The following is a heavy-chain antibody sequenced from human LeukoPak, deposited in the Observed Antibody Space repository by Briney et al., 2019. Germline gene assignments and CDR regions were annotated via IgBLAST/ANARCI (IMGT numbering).Heavy chain of an antibody. CDR2: IWYDGSDK. D-gene: IGHD3-22*01. V-gene: IGHV3-33*01. J-gene: IGHJ4*02. CDR1: GFTFSNYG. Sequence: GGSLRLSCAASGFTFSNYGMHWVRQASGKGLEWVAVIWYDGSDKYYADSVKGRFTISRDNSKNTLYLQMNSLRAEDTAVYYCARDIPRDDSSGFYWGQGTLVTVSS. CDR3: ARDIPRDDSSGFY.